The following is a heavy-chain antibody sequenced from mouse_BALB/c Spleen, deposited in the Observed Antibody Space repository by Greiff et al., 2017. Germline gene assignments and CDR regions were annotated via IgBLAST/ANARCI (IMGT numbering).Heavy chain of an antibody. V-gene: IGHV7-3*02. CDR1: GFTFTDYY. D-gene: IGHD2-4*01. Sequence: EVKLVESGGGLVQPGGSLRLSCATSGFTFTDYYMSWVRQPPGKALEWLGFIRNKANGYTTEYSASVKGRFTISRDNSQSILYLQMNTLRAEDSATYYCASSTMITTPFAYWGQGTLVTVSA. CDR2: IRNKANGYTT. J-gene: IGHJ3*01. CDR3: ASSTMITTPFAY.